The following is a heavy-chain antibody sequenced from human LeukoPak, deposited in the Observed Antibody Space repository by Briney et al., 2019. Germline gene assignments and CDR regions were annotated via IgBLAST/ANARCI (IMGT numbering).Heavy chain of an antibody. CDR2: ISGSGDNT. Sequence: GGSLRLSCAASGFTSSSYAMSWVRQAPGKGLEWVSAISGSGDNTYYAVSVKGRFTVSRDNSMSTLYLQMNSLSAEDAALYYCAKGQVGATWSYYYYGMDVWGQGTTVTVSS. J-gene: IGHJ6*02. CDR1: GFTSSSYA. CDR3: AKGQVGATWSYYYYGMDV. V-gene: IGHV3-23*01. D-gene: IGHD1-26*01.